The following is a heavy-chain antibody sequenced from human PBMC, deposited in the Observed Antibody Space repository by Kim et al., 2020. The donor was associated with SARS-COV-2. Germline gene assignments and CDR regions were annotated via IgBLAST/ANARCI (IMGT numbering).Heavy chain of an antibody. CDR3: ARVGNTYYYDSSGYDLYYYYYGMDV. Sequence: GGSLRLSCAASGFTFSDYYMSWIRQAPGKGLEWVSYISSSGSTIYYADSVKGRFTISRDNAKNSLYLQMNSLRAEDTAVYYCARVGNTYYYDSSGYDLYYYYYGMDVWGQGTTVTVSS. CDR2: ISSSGSTI. V-gene: IGHV3-11*01. CDR1: GFTFSDYY. J-gene: IGHJ6*02. D-gene: IGHD3-22*01.